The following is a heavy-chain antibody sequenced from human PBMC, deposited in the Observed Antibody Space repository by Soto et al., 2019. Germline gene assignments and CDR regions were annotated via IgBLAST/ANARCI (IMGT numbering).Heavy chain of an antibody. CDR2: ISYSGST. V-gene: IGHV4-61*03. CDR1: GISVNSRSYY. D-gene: IGHD2-15*01. CDR3: AKTGIYCTGHTCYSNWFDP. Sequence: QVQLQESGPGLVKPSETLSLTCAVSGISVNSRSYYWSWIRQPPGKGLEWIGYISYSGSTNYSPYLKSRVIISVDTSKNHFSLKLNSMTAADTAMYFCAKTGIYCTGHTCYSNWFDPWGQGTLVTVSS. J-gene: IGHJ5*02.